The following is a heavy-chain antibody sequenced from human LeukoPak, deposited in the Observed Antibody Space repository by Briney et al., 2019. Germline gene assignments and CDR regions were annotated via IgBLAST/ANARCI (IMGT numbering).Heavy chain of an antibody. J-gene: IGHJ6*03. D-gene: IGHD3-10*01. CDR2: IYHSGST. CDR1: GGSISSSNW. V-gene: IGHV4-4*02. CDR3: ARDFRSPYYYYYMDV. Sequence: SETLSLTCAVSGGSISSSNWWSWVRQPPGKGLEWIGEIYHSGSTNYNPSLKSRVTISVDKSKNQFSLKLSSVTAADTAVYYCARDFRSPYYYYYMDVWGKGTTVTVSS.